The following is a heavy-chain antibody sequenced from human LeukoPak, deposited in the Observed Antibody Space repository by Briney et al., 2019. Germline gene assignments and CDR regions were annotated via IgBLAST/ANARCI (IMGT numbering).Heavy chain of an antibody. J-gene: IGHJ4*02. CDR3: SAQPESLAGAMYS. D-gene: IGHD6-19*01. CDR1: GFSFSSHS. V-gene: IGHV3-23*01. CDR2: ISPRSDFT. Sequence: GGSLRLSCTASGFSFSSHSMTWVRQAPGKGLDWVSTISPRSDFTFYADSVKGRFTVSRDNSRNTLYLHMSTLRAEDTAVYYCSAQPESLAGAMYSWGQGALVTVSS.